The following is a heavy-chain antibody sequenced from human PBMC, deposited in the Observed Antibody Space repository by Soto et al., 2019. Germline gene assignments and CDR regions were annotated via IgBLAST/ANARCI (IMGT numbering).Heavy chain of an antibody. J-gene: IGHJ4*02. CDR2: ISAYNGNT. CDR1: GYTFTSYG. V-gene: IGHV1-18*01. Sequence: QVQLVQSGAEVKKPGASVKVSCKASGYTFTSYGISWVRQAPGQGLEWMGWISAYNGNTNYAQKLQGRVTMTTDTTTSTAYMELRSVGSADTSFEYCGSSHCYYDYWGQGTLVTVSS. CDR3: GSSHCYYDY. D-gene: IGHD2-2*01.